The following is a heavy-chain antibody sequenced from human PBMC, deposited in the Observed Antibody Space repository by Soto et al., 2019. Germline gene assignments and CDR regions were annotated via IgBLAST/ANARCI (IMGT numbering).Heavy chain of an antibody. D-gene: IGHD4-17*01. CDR1: GFTFSSYA. V-gene: IGHV3-23*01. Sequence: EVQLLESGGDLAQPGGSLRLSCAASGFTFSSYAMSWVRQAPGKGLEWVSAISGSGGSTYYADSVKGRFTISRDNSKNTLYLQMNSLRAEDTAVYYCAKDKGVDYGDYVGYYYYYGMDVWGQGTTVTVSS. CDR3: AKDKGVDYGDYVGYYYYYGMDV. J-gene: IGHJ6*02. CDR2: ISGSGGST.